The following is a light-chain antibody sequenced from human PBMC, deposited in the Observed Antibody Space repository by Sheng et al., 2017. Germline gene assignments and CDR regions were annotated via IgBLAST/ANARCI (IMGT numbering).Light chain of an antibody. Sequence: DIQMTQSPSSLSASVGDRVTITCRASQSITTYLNWYHQKPGKDPKLLIYAASSLQSGVPSRFSGSGSGTDFTLTISSLQPEDFATYYCQLSSSPFTFGGGTKVEIK. CDR1: QSITTY. J-gene: IGKJ4*01. CDR3: QLSSSPFT. V-gene: IGKV1-39*01. CDR2: AAS.